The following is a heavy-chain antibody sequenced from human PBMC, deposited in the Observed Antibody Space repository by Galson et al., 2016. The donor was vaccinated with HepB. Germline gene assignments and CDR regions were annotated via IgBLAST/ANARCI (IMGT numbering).Heavy chain of an antibody. Sequence: ETLSPTCNVSGGSVSSTRYYWTWIRQPPGGGLEWIGYIFYSANTNYNPSLRSRVTMSVDTSKNQFSLKLSSVTAADTAVYYCATEMRASNSGLDSWGQGTLVTVSS. J-gene: IGHJ4*02. D-gene: IGHD6-19*01. CDR1: GGSVSSTRYY. V-gene: IGHV4-61*01. CDR2: IFYSANT. CDR3: ATEMRASNSGLDS.